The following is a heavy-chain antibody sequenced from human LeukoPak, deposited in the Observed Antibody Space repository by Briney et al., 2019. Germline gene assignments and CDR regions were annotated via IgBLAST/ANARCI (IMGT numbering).Heavy chain of an antibody. J-gene: IGHJ3*02. V-gene: IGHV3-74*01. CDR3: AGRSAARDAFDI. CDR1: GFTFSSYW. D-gene: IGHD6-6*01. CDR2: IKSDGSST. Sequence: PGGSLRLSCAASGFTFSSYWMHWVRQAPGKGLVWVSRIKSDGSSTSYADSVKGRFTISRDNAKNTLYLQMNSLRAEDTAVYYCAGRSAARDAFDIWGQGTMVTGSS.